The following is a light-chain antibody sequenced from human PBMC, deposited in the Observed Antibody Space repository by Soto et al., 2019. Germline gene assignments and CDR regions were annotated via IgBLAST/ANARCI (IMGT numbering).Light chain of an antibody. V-gene: IGKV3D-20*01. CDR2: ATS. J-gene: IGKJ4*01. CDR1: QNIPSIY. Sequence: EIVLTQSPASLSLSPGERATLFCGASQNIPSIYLAWYQVKPGLAPRLLMYATSMRATGIPARFTGSGSGTDCTRTITRLDPEDSAGEYCQQYDTSLTVGGGTKVEIK. CDR3: QQYDTSLT.